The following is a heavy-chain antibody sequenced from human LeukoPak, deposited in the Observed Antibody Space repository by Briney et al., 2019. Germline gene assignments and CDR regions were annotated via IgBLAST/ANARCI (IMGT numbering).Heavy chain of an antibody. CDR1: GYTFTSYG. CDR2: ISAYNGST. CDR3: ARLSRMNYYDSSGYYGY. V-gene: IGHV1-18*01. Sequence: GASVKVSCKASGYTFTSYGISWVRQAPGQGLEWMGWISAYNGSTNYAQKLQGRVTMTTDTSTSTAYMELRSLRSDDTAVYYCARLSRMNYYDSSGYYGYWGQGTLVTVSS. D-gene: IGHD3-22*01. J-gene: IGHJ4*02.